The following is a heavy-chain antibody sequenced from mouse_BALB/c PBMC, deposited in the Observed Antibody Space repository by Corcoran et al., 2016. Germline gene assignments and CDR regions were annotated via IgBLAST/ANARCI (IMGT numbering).Heavy chain of an antibody. V-gene: IGHV9-1*02. CDR1: GYTFTNYG. J-gene: IGHJ2*01. Sequence: QIQLVQSGPELKKPGETVKISCKASGYTFTNYGMNWVKQAPGKGLKWMGWINTYTGEPTYADDFKGRFAFSLETSVSTAYLQINNLKNEDMATYFCARGDSSNFDYWGQGTTLTVSS. CDR2: INTYTGEP. D-gene: IGHD3-3*01. CDR3: ARGDSSNFDY.